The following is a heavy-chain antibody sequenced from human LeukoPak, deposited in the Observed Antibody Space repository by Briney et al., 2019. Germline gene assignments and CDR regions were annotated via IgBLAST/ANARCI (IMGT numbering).Heavy chain of an antibody. D-gene: IGHD3-9*01. J-gene: IGHJ6*02. CDR1: GFTFSNYG. Sequence: PGGSLRLSCEASGFTFSNYGMQWVRQAPGKGLEWVAVISYDGSNKYYADSAKGRFTISRDNSKNTLYLQMNSLRAEDTAVYYSVFDWLLKWDVWGQGTTVTVSS. CDR3: VFDWLLKWDV. CDR2: ISYDGSNK. V-gene: IGHV3-30*03.